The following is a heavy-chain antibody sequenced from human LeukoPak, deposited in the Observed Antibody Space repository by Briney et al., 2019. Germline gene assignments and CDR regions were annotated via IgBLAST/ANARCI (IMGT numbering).Heavy chain of an antibody. Sequence: GGSLRLSCAASGFTFRTYSMNWVRQAPGKGLEWVSYFSTSTGIITYADSVKGRFIISTDNAKNSLYLQMNSLRAEDTAVYYCARVYYGSGSYHLDCWGQGTLVTVSS. D-gene: IGHD3-10*01. J-gene: IGHJ4*02. CDR1: GFTFRTYS. CDR3: ARVYYGSGSYHLDC. V-gene: IGHV3-48*01. CDR2: FSTSTGII.